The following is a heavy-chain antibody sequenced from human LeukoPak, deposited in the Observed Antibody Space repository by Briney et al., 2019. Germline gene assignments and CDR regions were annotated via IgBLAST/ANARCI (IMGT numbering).Heavy chain of an antibody. V-gene: IGHV5-51*01. Sequence: PGESLKISCKGSGYNFGSYWIGWVRQMPGQGLEFMGIIYPADSDARYSPSFQGQVTISVDKSISAAYLQWSSLKASDTAMYYCARPVQTGYNYWTFSVGDAFDIWGQGTMVTVSS. CDR3: ARPVQTGYNYWTFSVGDAFDI. J-gene: IGHJ3*02. CDR2: IYPADSDA. D-gene: IGHD5-24*01. CDR1: GYNFGSYW.